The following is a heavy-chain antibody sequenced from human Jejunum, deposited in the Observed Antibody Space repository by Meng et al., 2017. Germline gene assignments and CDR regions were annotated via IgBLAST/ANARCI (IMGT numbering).Heavy chain of an antibody. J-gene: IGHJ4*02. V-gene: IGHV4-30-4*01. Sequence: QVQLQESGPGLVKPSETQSLTCTVSGGSINTGDYYWSWIRQPPGKGLEWIAYIYYSGSSYSKSSLRSRVIISIDTSKNQFSLILSAVTAADTAVYYCARHPTGGYNYFDYWGQGTLVTVSS. CDR3: ARHPTGGYNYFDY. CDR1: GGSINTGDYY. D-gene: IGHD2-8*02. CDR2: IYYSGSS.